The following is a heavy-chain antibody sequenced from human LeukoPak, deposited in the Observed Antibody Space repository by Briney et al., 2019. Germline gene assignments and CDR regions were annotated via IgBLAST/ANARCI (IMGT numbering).Heavy chain of an antibody. V-gene: IGHV4-30-4*01. CDR2: IYCSGST. J-gene: IGHJ6*02. D-gene: IGHD1-26*01. CDR1: GGSISSGDYY. CDR3: ARDGSGVLYGMDV. Sequence: SQTLSLTCTVSGGSISSGDYYWSWIRQPPGKGLEWIGYIYCSGSTYYNPSLKSRVAISVDTSKNQFSLKLSSVTAADTAVYYCARDGSGVLYGMDVWGQGTTVTVSS.